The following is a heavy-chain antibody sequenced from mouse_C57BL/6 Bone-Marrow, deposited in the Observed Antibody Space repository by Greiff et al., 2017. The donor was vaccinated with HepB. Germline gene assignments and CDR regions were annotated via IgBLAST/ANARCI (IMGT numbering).Heavy chain of an antibody. V-gene: IGHV1-59*01. J-gene: IGHJ3*01. Sequence: QVQLQQPGAELVRPGTSVKLSCKASGYTFTSYWMHWVKQRPGQGLEWIGVIDPSDSYTNYNQKFKGKATLPVDTSSSTAYMQLSSLTSEDSAVYYCAKDSSGYGFAYWGQGTLVTVSA. CDR1: GYTFTSYW. D-gene: IGHD3-2*02. CDR2: IDPSDSYT. CDR3: AKDSSGYGFAY.